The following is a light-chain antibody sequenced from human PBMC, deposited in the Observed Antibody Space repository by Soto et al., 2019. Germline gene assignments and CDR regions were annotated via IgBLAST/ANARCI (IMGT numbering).Light chain of an antibody. CDR3: MQALHTPWT. J-gene: IGKJ1*01. CDR2: LGS. Sequence: DIVMTQSALSLPVTPGEPASISCRSSQSLLHSNGYNYLDWYLQKPGQSPQLLIYLGSNRAAGVPDRFSGSESGTAFTLNISRVEAEDVGVYYCMQALHTPWTFGHGTKVEIK. CDR1: QSLLHSNGYNY. V-gene: IGKV2-28*01.